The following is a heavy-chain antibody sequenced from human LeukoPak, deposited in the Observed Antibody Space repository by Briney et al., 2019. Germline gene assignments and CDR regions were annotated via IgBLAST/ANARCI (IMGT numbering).Heavy chain of an antibody. V-gene: IGHV4-39*01. D-gene: IGHD2-15*01. Sequence: SETLSLTCTVSGGSISSSSYYWGWIRQPPGKGLEWIGSIYYSGSTYYNPSLKSRVTISVDTSKNQFSLKLSSVTAADTAVYYCAGHSVVAGGYWGQGTLVIVSS. J-gene: IGHJ4*02. CDR2: IYYSGST. CDR1: GGSISSSSYY. CDR3: AGHSVVAGGY.